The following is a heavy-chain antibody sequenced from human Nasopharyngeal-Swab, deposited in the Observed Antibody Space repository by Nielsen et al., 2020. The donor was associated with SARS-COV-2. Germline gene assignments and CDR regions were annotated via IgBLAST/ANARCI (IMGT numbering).Heavy chain of an antibody. Sequence: PGKGLEWIGEINHSGSTNYNPSLKSRATISVDTSKNQFSLKLSSVTAADTAVYYCARGPTQQLVRDYWGQGTLVTVSS. CDR3: ARGPTQQLVRDY. CDR2: INHSGST. V-gene: IGHV4-34*01. J-gene: IGHJ4*02. D-gene: IGHD6-13*01.